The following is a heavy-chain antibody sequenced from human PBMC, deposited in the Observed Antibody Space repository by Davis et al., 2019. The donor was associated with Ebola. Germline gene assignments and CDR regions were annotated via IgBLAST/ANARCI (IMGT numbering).Heavy chain of an antibody. V-gene: IGHV4-4*02. Sequence: MPSETLSLTCAVSGGSISSSNWWSWVRQPPGKGLEWIGEIYHSGSTNYNPSLKSRVTISVDTSKNQFSLKLSSVTAADTAVYYCAVGPIVVVPAAMGYYYFDYWGQGTLVTVSS. J-gene: IGHJ4*02. D-gene: IGHD2-2*01. CDR1: GGSISSSNW. CDR2: IYHSGST. CDR3: AVGPIVVVPAAMGYYYFDY.